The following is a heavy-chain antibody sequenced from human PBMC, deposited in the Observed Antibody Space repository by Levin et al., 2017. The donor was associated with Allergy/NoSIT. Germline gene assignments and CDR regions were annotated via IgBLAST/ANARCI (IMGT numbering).Heavy chain of an antibody. CDR3: ASRYYDLGTYYMDG. CDR2: IYRGGTT. D-gene: IGHD3-10*01. J-gene: IGHJ6*03. V-gene: IGHV3-66*01. Sequence: GGSLRLSCAASGFTVSSNYMSWVRQAPGKGLEWVSLIYRGGTTYYADSVKGRFTISRDNSNNTLYLQMNSLRAEDTAVYYCASRYYDLGTYYMDGWSKGTTVTVA. CDR1: GFTVSSNY.